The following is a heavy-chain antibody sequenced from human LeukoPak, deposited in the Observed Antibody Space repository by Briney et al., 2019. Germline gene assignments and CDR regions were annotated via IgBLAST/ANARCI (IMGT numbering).Heavy chain of an antibody. CDR1: GGSITNYY. CDR3: ARGICSGGTCYSPGAFDF. V-gene: IGHV4-4*07. D-gene: IGHD2-15*01. CDR2: IYTAGTT. J-gene: IGHJ3*01. Sequence: SETLSLTCTVSGGSITNYYWSWIRQPADKGLEWIGRIYTAGTTNYNPSLKSRVTMSVDTSKNQFSLNLTSVTAADTALYYCARGICSGGTCYSPGAFDFWGQGTMVTVSS.